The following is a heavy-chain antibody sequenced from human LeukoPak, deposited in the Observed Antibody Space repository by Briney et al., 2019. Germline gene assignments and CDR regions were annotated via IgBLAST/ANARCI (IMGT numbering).Heavy chain of an antibody. V-gene: IGHV4-34*01. Sequence: PSETLPLTCAVYGGSFSGYYWSWIRQPPGKGLEWIGEINHSGSTNYNPSLKSRVTISVDTSKNQFSLKLSSVTAADTAVYYCARGFRQGYCSGGSCHTTWFDPWGQGTLVTVSS. CDR1: GGSFSGYY. CDR3: ARGFRQGYCSGGSCHTTWFDP. J-gene: IGHJ5*02. CDR2: INHSGST. D-gene: IGHD2-15*01.